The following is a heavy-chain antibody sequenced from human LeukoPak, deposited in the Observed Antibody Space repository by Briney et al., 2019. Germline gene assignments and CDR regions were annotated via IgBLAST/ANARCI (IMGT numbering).Heavy chain of an antibody. Sequence: ASVKVPCKASGYTFTTFYTHWLRQAPGQGLEWMGIINPNGGSTVYAQRFQGRVTMTRDTSTSTVYMELSSLRSEDTAVYYCARGVYDSSGYYYFDDWGQGTLVTVSS. CDR1: GYTFTTFY. D-gene: IGHD3-22*01. V-gene: IGHV1-46*01. CDR2: INPNGGST. J-gene: IGHJ4*02. CDR3: ARGVYDSSGYYYFDD.